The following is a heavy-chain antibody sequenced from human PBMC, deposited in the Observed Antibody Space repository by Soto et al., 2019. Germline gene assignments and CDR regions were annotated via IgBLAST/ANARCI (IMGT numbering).Heavy chain of an antibody. CDR1: GVSLSGSRYY. J-gene: IGHJ6*02. Sequence: SETLSLTCTVSGVSLSGSRYYWSWIRQVPGKGLEWIGFTRYGGIPYHNPSLKSRATKSVQSSKNQFSLRLTSLTAADTAGDYCGSAHGMAVRGRGTT. D-gene: IGHD6-6*01. V-gene: IGHV4-31*03. CDR3: GSAHGMAV. CDR2: TRYGGIP.